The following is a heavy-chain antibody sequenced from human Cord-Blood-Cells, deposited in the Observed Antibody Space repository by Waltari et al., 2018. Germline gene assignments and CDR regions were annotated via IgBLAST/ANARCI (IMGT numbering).Heavy chain of an antibody. CDR2: ISNDGSNK. J-gene: IGHJ4*02. CDR3: AKDKGHSSGWYVAD. Sequence: QVQLVESGGGVVQPGRSLRLSCAASGFTFSSYGMTWVGQAPGKGLQWVAVISNDGSNKYYADSVKGRFTISRDNSKNTLYLQMNSLRAEDTAVYYCAKDKGHSSGWYVADWGQGTLVTVYS. D-gene: IGHD6-19*01. CDR1: GFTFSSYG. V-gene: IGHV3-30*18.